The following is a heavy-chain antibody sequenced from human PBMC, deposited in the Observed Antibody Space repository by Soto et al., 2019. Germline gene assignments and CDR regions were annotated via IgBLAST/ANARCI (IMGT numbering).Heavy chain of an antibody. Sequence: PGGSLRLSCAASGFTFSSYGMHWVRQAPGKGLEWVAVISYDGSNKYYADSVKGRFTISRDNSKNTLYLQMNSLRAEDTAVYYCATTHPPSYSSSSGEFDYWGQGTLVTVSS. CDR3: ATTHPPSYSSSSGEFDY. CDR1: GFTFSSYG. V-gene: IGHV3-30*03. D-gene: IGHD6-6*01. CDR2: ISYDGSNK. J-gene: IGHJ4*02.